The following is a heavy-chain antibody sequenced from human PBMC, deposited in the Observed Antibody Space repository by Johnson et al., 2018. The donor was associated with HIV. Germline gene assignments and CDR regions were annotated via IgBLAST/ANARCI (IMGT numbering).Heavy chain of an antibody. CDR1: GFTFSSYG. CDR2: IKQDGSEK. V-gene: IGHV3-7*01. Sequence: VQLVESGVGVVQPGRSLRLSCAASGFTFSSYGMHWVRQAPGKGLEWVANIKQDGSEKYYVDSVKGRFTISRDNAKNSLYLQINSLSAEDTAVYYCAREHSSGWSDAFDVWGQGTMVIVPS. J-gene: IGHJ3*01. D-gene: IGHD6-19*01. CDR3: AREHSSGWSDAFDV.